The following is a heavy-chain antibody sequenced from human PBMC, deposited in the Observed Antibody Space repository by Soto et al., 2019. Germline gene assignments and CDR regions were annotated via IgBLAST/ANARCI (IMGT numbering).Heavy chain of an antibody. D-gene: IGHD1-20*01. CDR1: GGSISSYY. V-gene: IGHV4-59*01. J-gene: IGHJ3*02. CDR3: ARESITGRHDAFDI. CDR2: IYYSGST. Sequence: SETLSLTCTVSGGSISSYYWSWIRQPPGKGLEWIGYIYYSGSTNYNPSLKSRVTISVDTSKNQFSLKLSSVTADDTAVYYCARESITGRHDAFDIWGQGTMVTVSS.